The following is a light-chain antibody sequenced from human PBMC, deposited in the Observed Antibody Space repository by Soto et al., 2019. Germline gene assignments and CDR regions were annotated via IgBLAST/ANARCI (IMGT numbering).Light chain of an antibody. CDR1: QSISNY. CDR3: QKYSSAPPR. Sequence: EIQLTQSPSFLSSSGGDRVTITCRASQSISNYLAWYQQKPVKVPKLLMYAASTLQSGVPSRFSASGSGTDFTLTISSLEPEDVATYYCQKYSSAPPRFGQGTKVDIK. V-gene: IGKV1-27*01. J-gene: IGKJ1*01. CDR2: AAS.